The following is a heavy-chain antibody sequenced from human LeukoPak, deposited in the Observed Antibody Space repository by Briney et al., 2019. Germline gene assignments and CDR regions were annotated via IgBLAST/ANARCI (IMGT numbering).Heavy chain of an antibody. CDR1: GFTFSSYW. Sequence: GESLILSCAASGFTFSSYWMHWVRQAPGKGLVWLSRINSDGSSTTYADSVKGRFTVSRDNAKNTLFLQMNFLRDEDTAVYYCARGGSGGSSWPVDYWGQGTLVTVSS. CDR3: ARGGSGGSSWPVDY. J-gene: IGHJ4*02. D-gene: IGHD6-13*01. CDR2: INSDGSST. V-gene: IGHV3-74*01.